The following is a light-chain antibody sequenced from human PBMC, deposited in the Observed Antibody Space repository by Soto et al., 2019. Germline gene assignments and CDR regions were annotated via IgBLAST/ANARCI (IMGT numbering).Light chain of an antibody. CDR2: SNN. Sequence: QSVLTQPPSASGTPGQRVTISCSGSSSNIGSNTVNWYQQLPGTAPKLLIYSNNQRPSGVPDRFSDSKSGTSASLAISGLQSADEADYYCAAWDDSLNGPVFGGGTQLTVL. CDR3: AAWDDSLNGPV. CDR1: SSNIGSNT. J-gene: IGLJ3*02. V-gene: IGLV1-44*01.